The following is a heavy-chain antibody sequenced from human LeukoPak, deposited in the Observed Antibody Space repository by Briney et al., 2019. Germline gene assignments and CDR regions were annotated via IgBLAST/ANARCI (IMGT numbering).Heavy chain of an antibody. V-gene: IGHV4-39*07. CDR3: ARGLPYGSGSYYKY. CDR2: IFYSGTT. CDR1: GGSISSGNYH. J-gene: IGHJ4*02. D-gene: IGHD3-10*01. Sequence: SETLSLTCTVSGGSISSGNYHWGWIRQPPGKGLEWVASIFYSGTTYYNPSLKSRVTISIDTSKNQFSLKLSSVTAADTAVYYCARGLPYGSGSYYKYWGQGTLVTVSS.